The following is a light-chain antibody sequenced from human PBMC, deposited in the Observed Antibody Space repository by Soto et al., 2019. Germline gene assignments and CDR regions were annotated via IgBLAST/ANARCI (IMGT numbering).Light chain of an antibody. V-gene: IGLV2-8*01. J-gene: IGLJ1*01. CDR1: SSDVGGYIF. Sequence: QSVLAQPPSASGCPGQSVTISCTGASSDVGGYIFVSWYQQHPGKAPKLMVYDVNRRPPGVPDRFFGSKSGNTASLTVSGLQAEDEADYYCVSFAGGTYVFGTGTKVTVL. CDR3: VSFAGGTYV. CDR2: DVN.